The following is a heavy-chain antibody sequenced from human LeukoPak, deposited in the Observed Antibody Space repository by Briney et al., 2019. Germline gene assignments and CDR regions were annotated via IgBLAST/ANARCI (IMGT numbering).Heavy chain of an antibody. J-gene: IGHJ2*01. V-gene: IGHV3-30*18. Sequence: GRSLRLSCAASGFTFRSYDTHWVRQAPGKGLQWVAVISYDGSNKYHTDSVKGRFTISRDNSKNTLYLQMNSLRAEDTAVYYCAKDSEIAAAGSYWYFDLWGRGTLVTVSS. CDR1: GFTFRSYD. CDR3: AKDSEIAAAGSYWYFDL. D-gene: IGHD6-13*01. CDR2: ISYDGSNK.